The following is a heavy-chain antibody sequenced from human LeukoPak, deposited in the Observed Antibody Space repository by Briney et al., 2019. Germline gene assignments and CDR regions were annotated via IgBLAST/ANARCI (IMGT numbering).Heavy chain of an antibody. V-gene: IGHV1-18*01. J-gene: IGHJ4*02. D-gene: IGHD5-18*01. CDR2: ISAYNGNT. Sequence: GASVKVSCKASGYTFTSYGISWVRQAPGQGLEWMGWISAYNGNTNYAQTLQGRVTMTTDTSTSTAYMELRSLRSDDTAVYSCARGKGTAMATYYFDYWGQGTLVTVSS. CDR3: ARGKGTAMATYYFDY. CDR1: GYTFTSYG.